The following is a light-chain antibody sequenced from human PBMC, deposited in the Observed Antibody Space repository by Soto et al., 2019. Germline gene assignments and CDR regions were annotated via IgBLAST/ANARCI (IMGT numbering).Light chain of an antibody. J-gene: IGKJ3*01. CDR2: GAS. CDR1: QSVSSN. V-gene: IGKV3-15*01. Sequence: ESVLTQSPGTLSLSPGERATLSCRASQSVSSNYLAWYQQKPGQTPRLLIYGASTRAAGIPARFSGSGSGTDFTLTITSLQSEDFAVYYCQQYNNWPPFTFGPGTKVDIK. CDR3: QQYNNWPPFT.